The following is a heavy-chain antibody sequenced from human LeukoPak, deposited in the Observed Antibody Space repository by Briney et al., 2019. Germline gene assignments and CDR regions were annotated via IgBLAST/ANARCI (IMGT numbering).Heavy chain of an antibody. CDR3: ARDLRHGDYYFDY. CDR1: GFTFSAYN. V-gene: IGHV3-21*01. Sequence: GGSLRLSCAASGFTFSAYNMNWVRQAPGKGLEWVSSISGGNNFIYYADSVKGRFTISRDNAKNSLYLQMNSLRVEDTAVYYCARDLRHGDYYFDYWGQGTLVTVSS. J-gene: IGHJ4*02. D-gene: IGHD4-17*01. CDR2: ISGGNNFI.